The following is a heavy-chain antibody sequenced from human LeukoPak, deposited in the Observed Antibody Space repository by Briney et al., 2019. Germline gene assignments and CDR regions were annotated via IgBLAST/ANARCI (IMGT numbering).Heavy chain of an antibody. Sequence: PGGSLRLSCAASGFTFSRYAMTWVRQAPGKGLYWVSAISGSGGSTYYADSVKGRFTISRDNAKNSLYLQMNSLRAEDTAVYYCARDGRAFGGVIVMRYWGQGTLVTVSS. J-gene: IGHJ4*02. CDR3: ARDGRAFGGVIVMRY. CDR1: GFTFSRYA. CDR2: ISGSGGST. D-gene: IGHD3-16*02. V-gene: IGHV3-23*01.